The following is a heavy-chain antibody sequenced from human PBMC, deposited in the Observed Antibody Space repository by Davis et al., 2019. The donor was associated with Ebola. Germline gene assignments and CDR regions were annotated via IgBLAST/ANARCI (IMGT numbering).Heavy chain of an antibody. Sequence: GSLRLSCTVSGASISNTDDYFWAWLRQPPGKGLEWIGSIFYSGTPYYNPSLKSRVTISVDTSKNQFSVRLRSLTAADTAMYYCAGGFTVVGRVNYFASWGQGTRVTVSS. CDR2: IFYSGTP. J-gene: IGHJ4*02. CDR3: AGGFTVVGRVNYFAS. D-gene: IGHD3-10*01. V-gene: IGHV4-39*01. CDR1: GASISNTDDYF.